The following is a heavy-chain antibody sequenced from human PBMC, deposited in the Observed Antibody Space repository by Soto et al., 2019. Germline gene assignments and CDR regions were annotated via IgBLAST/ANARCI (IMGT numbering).Heavy chain of an antibody. CDR1: GFTFSSYA. J-gene: IGHJ3*02. V-gene: IGHV3-64D*09. D-gene: IGHD3-22*01. Sequence: GESLKISCSASGFTFSSYAMHWVRQAPGKGLEYVSALSSNGGSTYYADSVKGRFTISRDNSKNTPYLQMSSLRAEDTAVYYCVKSLGYDSSDDAFDIWGQGTMVTVSS. CDR2: LSSNGGST. CDR3: VKSLGYDSSDDAFDI.